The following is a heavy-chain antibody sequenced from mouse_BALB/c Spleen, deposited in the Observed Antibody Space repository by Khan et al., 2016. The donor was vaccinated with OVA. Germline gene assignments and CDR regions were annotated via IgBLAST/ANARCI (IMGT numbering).Heavy chain of an antibody. CDR2: INTYTGEP. Sequence: QIQLVQPEPELKKPGETVKISCKASGYTFPNSGMNWVKKSPGKALKWMGWINTYTGEPTYADDFKGRFAFSLETSASTAYLQINNLKNEDTATYFCARPPYFSYTLDYWGQGTSVTVSS. D-gene: IGHD2-10*01. V-gene: IGHV9-3-1*01. J-gene: IGHJ4*01. CDR1: GYTFPNSG. CDR3: ARPPYFSYTLDY.